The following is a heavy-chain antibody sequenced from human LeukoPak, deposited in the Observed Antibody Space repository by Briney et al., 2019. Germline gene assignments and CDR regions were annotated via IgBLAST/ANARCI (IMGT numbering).Heavy chain of an antibody. Sequence: SVKVSCKASGGNFNNYAINWVRQAPGQGLEWLGGVIPMFGSVNYAQKFQGRVTITADGITSIAYMELGSLTSDDAAVYYCARGRELLGIQCAFDIWGQGTVVTVAS. CDR2: VIPMFGSV. CDR3: ARGRELLGIQCAFDI. D-gene: IGHD1-26*01. J-gene: IGHJ3*02. V-gene: IGHV1-69*13. CDR1: GGNFNNYA.